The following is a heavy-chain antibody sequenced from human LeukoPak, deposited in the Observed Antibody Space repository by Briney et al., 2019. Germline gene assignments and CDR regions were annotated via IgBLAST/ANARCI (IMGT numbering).Heavy chain of an antibody. J-gene: IGHJ4*02. CDR2: IKYDGSET. D-gene: IGHD6-13*01. V-gene: IGHV3-7*01. Sequence: GGSLRLSCAASGFTFSGYWMSWFRQAPGKGLERVANIKYDGSETHYVDSVKGRFTISRDNAKDSLFLQMHSLRVEDTAMYYCARDPAAADHWGQGALVIVSS. CDR3: ARDPAAADH. CDR1: GFTFSGYW.